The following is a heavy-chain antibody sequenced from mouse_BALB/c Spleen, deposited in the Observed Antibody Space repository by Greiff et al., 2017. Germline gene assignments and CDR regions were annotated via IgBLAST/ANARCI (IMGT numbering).Heavy chain of an antibody. V-gene: IGHV1-31*01. CDR3: ARGDDYAWFAY. J-gene: IGHJ3*01. D-gene: IGHD2-4*01. CDR1: GYSFTGYY. CDR2: INPYNGAT. Sequence: EVQLQQSGPELVKPGASVKISCKASGYSFTGYYMHWVKQSHVKSLEWIGRINPYNGATSYNQNFKDKASLTVDKSSSTAYMELHSLTSEDSAVYYCARGDDYAWFAYWGQGTLVTVSA.